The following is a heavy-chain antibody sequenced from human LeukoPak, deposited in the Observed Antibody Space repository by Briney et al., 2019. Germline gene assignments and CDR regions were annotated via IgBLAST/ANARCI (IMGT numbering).Heavy chain of an antibody. Sequence: PGRSLRLSCAASGFTLSSYGMHWVRQAPGKGLEWVAVISYDGSNKYYADSVKGRFTISRDNSKNTLYLQMNSLRAEDTAVYYCAKVASIDSGDDYWGQGTLVTVSS. CDR1: GFTLSSYG. D-gene: IGHD3-3*02. CDR2: ISYDGSNK. CDR3: AKVASIDSGDDY. J-gene: IGHJ4*02. V-gene: IGHV3-30*18.